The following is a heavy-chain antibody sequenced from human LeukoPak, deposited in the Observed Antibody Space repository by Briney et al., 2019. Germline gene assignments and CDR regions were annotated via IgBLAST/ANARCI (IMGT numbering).Heavy chain of an antibody. CDR2: INPNSGGT. J-gene: IGHJ4*02. Sequence: GASVKVSCKASGYTFTDYYIHWVRQAPGQGLEWMGWINPNSGGTNYAQKFQGRVTMTRDTSISTAYMELSRLGSDDTAVYYCARVDTAMVAGGGDYWGQGTLVTVSS. D-gene: IGHD5-18*01. CDR1: GYTFTDYY. CDR3: ARVDTAMVAGGGDY. V-gene: IGHV1-2*02.